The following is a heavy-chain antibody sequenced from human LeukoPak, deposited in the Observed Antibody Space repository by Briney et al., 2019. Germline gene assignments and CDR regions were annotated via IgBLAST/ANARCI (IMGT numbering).Heavy chain of an antibody. CDR3: ARVFSKSGWYYFDY. Sequence: GASVKVSCKASGYTFTSYGISWVRQAPGQGLEWMGRINSKSGGTNYAQNFQGRVIMTRDTSISTAYMELSRLKSDDTAVYYCARVFSKSGWYYFDYWGQGTLVTVSS. CDR2: INSKSGGT. CDR1: GYTFTSYG. V-gene: IGHV1-2*06. J-gene: IGHJ4*02. D-gene: IGHD6-19*01.